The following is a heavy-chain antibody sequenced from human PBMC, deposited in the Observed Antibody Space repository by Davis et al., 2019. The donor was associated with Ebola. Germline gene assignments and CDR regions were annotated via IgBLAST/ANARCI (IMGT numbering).Heavy chain of an antibody. D-gene: IGHD2-2*01. CDR3: ARGNDRRGYCSSTSCYYYYYGMDV. CDR2: IWYDGSNK. V-gene: IGHV3-33*01. CDR1: GFTFSSYG. J-gene: IGHJ6*02. Sequence: PGGSLRLSCAASGFTFSSYGMHWVRQAPGKGLEWVAAIWYDGSNKYYADSVKGRFTISRDNSKNTLYLQMNSLRAEDTAVYYCARGNDRRGYCSSTSCYYYYYGMDVWGQGTTVTVSS.